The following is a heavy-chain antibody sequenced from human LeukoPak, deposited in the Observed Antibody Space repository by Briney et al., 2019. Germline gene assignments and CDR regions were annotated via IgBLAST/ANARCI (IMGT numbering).Heavy chain of an antibody. D-gene: IGHD4-17*01. CDR2: ISSSSSYI. Sequence: GGSLRLSCAASGFTFSSYSMNWVRQAPGKGLEWVSSISSSSSYIYYADSVKGRFTISRDNAKNSLYLQMNSLRAEDTAVYHCASSYGDYARWFDLWGQGTLVTVSS. J-gene: IGHJ5*02. CDR1: GFTFSSYS. V-gene: IGHV3-21*01. CDR3: ASSYGDYARWFDL.